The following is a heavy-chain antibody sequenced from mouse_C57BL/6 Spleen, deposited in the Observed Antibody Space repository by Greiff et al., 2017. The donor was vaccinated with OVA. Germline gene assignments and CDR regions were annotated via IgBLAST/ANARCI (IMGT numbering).Heavy chain of an antibody. CDR3: ASVDYDWYFDV. CDR2: ISSGSSTI. J-gene: IGHJ1*03. D-gene: IGHD2-4*01. V-gene: IGHV5-17*01. CDR1: GFTFSDYG. Sequence: EVKLVESGGGLVKPGGSLKLSCAASGFTFSDYGMHWVRQAPEKGLEWVAYISSGSSTIYYADTVKGRFTISRDNAKNTLFLQMTSLRSEDTAMYYCASVDYDWYFDVWGTGTTVTVSS.